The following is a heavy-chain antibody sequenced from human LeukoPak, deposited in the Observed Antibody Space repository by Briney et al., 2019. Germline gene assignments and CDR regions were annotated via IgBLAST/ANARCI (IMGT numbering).Heavy chain of an antibody. CDR3: AKGQYYYDSSGYKDY. D-gene: IGHD3-22*01. V-gene: IGHV3-23*01. J-gene: IGHJ4*02. Sequence: PGGSLRLSCAASGFTFSSYAMSWVRQAPGKGLEWVSAISGSGGSTYYADSVKGRFTISRDNSKNTLYLQMNSLRAEDTAVYYCAKGQYYYDSSGYKDYWGQGTLVTVSS. CDR2: ISGSGGST. CDR1: GFTFSSYA.